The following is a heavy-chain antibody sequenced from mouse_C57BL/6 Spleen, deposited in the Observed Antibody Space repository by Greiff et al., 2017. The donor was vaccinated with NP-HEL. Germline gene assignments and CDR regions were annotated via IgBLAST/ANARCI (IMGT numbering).Heavy chain of an antibody. Sequence: ESGPGLVKPSQSLSLTCSVTGYSITSGYYWNWIRQFPGNKLEWMGYISYDGSNNYNPSLKNRISITRDTSKNQFFLKLNSVTTEDTATYYCARDYYGSSYMGYWYFDVWGTGTTVTVSS. J-gene: IGHJ1*03. CDR2: ISYDGSN. CDR3: ARDYYGSSYMGYWYFDV. CDR1: GYSITSGYY. D-gene: IGHD1-1*01. V-gene: IGHV3-6*01.